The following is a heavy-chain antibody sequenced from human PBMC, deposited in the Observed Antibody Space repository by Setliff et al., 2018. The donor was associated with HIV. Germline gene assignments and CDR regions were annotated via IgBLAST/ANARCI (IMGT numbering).Heavy chain of an antibody. CDR3: VRNHEWALGT. CDR1: GDSINTPHC. Sequence: SETLSLTCAVSGDSINTPHCWSWVRQSLEKGLEWIGEVCQRGGINYNPFLWSRASISMDKPRNYFTLEMASLTAADTAVYFCVRNHEWALGTWGQGLLVTVSS. CDR2: VCQRGGI. J-gene: IGHJ5*02. V-gene: IGHV4-4*02. D-gene: IGHD1-26*01.